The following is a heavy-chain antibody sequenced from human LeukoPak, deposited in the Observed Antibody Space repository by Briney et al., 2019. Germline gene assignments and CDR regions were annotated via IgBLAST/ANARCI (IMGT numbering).Heavy chain of an antibody. CDR2: ISGSGAST. V-gene: IGHV3-23*01. CDR3: AKDNYGDYFSTNAFDV. D-gene: IGHD4-17*01. Sequence: PGGSLRLSCVASEFTFSSYDMSWVRQAPGKGLEGVSVISGSGASTHYADSVKGRFTISIDNSKNTLNLHMSGLRAEDTAVYYCAKDNYGDYFSTNAFDVWGQGTLVTVSS. J-gene: IGHJ3*01. CDR1: EFTFSSYD.